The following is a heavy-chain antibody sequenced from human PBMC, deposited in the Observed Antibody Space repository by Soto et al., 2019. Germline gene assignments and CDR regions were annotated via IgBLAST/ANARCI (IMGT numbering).Heavy chain of an antibody. D-gene: IGHD5-18*01. CDR1: RFTVSSFA. CDR3: AGPGYSSQDY. CDR2: ISGSGGDT. V-gene: IGHV3-23*01. J-gene: IGHJ4*02. Sequence: DSIRLSSAASRFTVSSFALSWVRQAPGKGLQWVSAISGSGGDTDYADSVKGRFTISRDNSKNTLFLEMNSLRAEDTAIYYCAGPGYSSQDYWGQGTLVTVSS.